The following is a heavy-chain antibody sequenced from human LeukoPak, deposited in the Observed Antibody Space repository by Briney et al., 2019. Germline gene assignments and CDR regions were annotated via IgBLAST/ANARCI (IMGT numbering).Heavy chain of an antibody. Sequence: SETLSLSCTVSGDSVSSGYWTWIRQSPGTGLEWIGYISDSGITDYNPSLKGRLTISVDTSNNKFSLNLHSVTAADTAVYYCAGRGHRYSRDWGQGILVTVSS. CDR1: GDSVSSGY. D-gene: IGHD2-15*01. J-gene: IGHJ1*01. V-gene: IGHV4-4*09. CDR3: AGRGHRYSRD. CDR2: ISDSGIT.